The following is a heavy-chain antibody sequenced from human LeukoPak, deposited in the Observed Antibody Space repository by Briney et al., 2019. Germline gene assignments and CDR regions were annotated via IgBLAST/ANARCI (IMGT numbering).Heavy chain of an antibody. V-gene: IGHV4-4*07. J-gene: IGHJ5*02. CDR2: IYTTGST. CDR3: ARPVPSRLGWFDP. D-gene: IGHD1-1*01. CDR1: GGSIRSYY. Sequence: SETLSLTCTVSGGSIRSYYWSWIRQPAGKGLEWIGRIYTTGSTNYNPSLKSRVTMSVDTSNNQFSLKLTSVTAADTAVYYCARPVPSRLGWFDPWGQGTLVTVSS.